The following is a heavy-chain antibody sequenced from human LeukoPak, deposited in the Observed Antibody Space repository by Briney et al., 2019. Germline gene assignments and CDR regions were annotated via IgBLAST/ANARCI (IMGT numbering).Heavy chain of an antibody. CDR1: GFTFSSYA. CDR3: ARYLRLVSGPYYAGDY. Sequence: GGSLSLSCAASGFTFSSYAMSWVRQAPGKGLEWVSAISGSGGSTYYADSVKGRFTISRDNAKNSLYLQMNSLRADDTAVYYCARYLRLVSGPYYAGDYWGQGTLVTVSS. D-gene: IGHD3-22*01. V-gene: IGHV3-23*01. CDR2: ISGSGGST. J-gene: IGHJ4*02.